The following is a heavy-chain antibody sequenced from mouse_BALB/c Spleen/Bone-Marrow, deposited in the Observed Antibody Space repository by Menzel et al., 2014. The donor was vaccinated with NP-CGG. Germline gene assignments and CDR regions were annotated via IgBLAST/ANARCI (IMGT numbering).Heavy chain of an antibody. CDR1: GYTFSDYT. D-gene: IGHD1-1*01. J-gene: IGHJ2*01. CDR2: VNPNIGGT. V-gene: IGHV1-22*01. CDR3: ARGRRYY. Sequence: EVQLQQSGPELVKPGASVKISCKTSGYTFSDYTLHWVKQSHGKSLEWIGGVNPNIGGTSYNQKFKGKASLTVNKSSTTAYMELCSLTSDDSAVYYCARGRRYYWGQGTTLTVSS.